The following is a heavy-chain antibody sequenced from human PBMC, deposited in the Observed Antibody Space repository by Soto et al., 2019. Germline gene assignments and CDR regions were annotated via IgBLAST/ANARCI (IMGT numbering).Heavy chain of an antibody. J-gene: IGHJ4*01. CDR1: GYTFTSYD. CDR3: ARGGVGTFDY. V-gene: IGHV1-8*01. Sequence: ASVKVSCKASGYTFTSYDINWVRQATGQGFEWMGWMSPNSGNTGYAQKFQGRVTMTRDTSITTAYMELSSLTSEDTAVFYCARGGVGTFDYWGQGTLVTAPQ. D-gene: IGHD1-1*01. CDR2: MSPNSGNT.